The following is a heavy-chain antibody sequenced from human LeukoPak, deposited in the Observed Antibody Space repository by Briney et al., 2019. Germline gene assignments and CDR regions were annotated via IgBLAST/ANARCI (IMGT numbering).Heavy chain of an antibody. V-gene: IGHV3-30*04. CDR3: ARGGWFIVDY. Sequence: GGSLRLSCAASGFTFSNYAMHWVRQAPGKGLEWVALTSYDGYNKYYGDSVKGRFTISRDNAKNTLYLQMNSLRTDDTAVYYCARGGWFIVDYWGQGTLVTVSS. CDR2: TSYDGYNK. D-gene: IGHD3-10*01. CDR1: GFTFSNYA. J-gene: IGHJ4*02.